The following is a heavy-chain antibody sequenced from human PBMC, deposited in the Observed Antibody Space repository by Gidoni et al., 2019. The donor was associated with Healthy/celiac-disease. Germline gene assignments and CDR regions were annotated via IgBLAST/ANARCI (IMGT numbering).Heavy chain of an antibody. D-gene: IGHD5-18*01. CDR2: ISGSGVST. J-gene: IGHJ4*02. V-gene: IGHV3-23*01. CDR3: AKDLGTGGYSYGYVY. CDR1: GFTFTSYA. Sequence: DVQLLESGGGLVQPGGSLRLSCAASGFTFTSYAMSWVRQAQGKGLEWVSLISGSGVSTYYADSVKGRFTISRDNSKNTLYLQMNSLRVEDTAVYYCAKDLGTGGYSYGYVYWGQGTLVTVSS.